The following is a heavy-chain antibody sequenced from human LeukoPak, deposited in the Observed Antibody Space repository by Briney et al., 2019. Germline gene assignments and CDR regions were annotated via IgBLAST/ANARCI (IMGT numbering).Heavy chain of an antibody. CDR1: GFAVSNNF. V-gene: IGHV3-53*01. CDR3: ARSGSGWFDF. Sequence: GGSLRLSCAASGFAVSNNFMSWVRQTPEKGLEWVSVIYSDGSTYYADSVKGRFTISRDSSKNTLYLQMNSLRAEDTAVYYYARSGSGWFDFWGQGTLVTVSS. J-gene: IGHJ4*02. CDR2: IYSDGST. D-gene: IGHD6-19*01.